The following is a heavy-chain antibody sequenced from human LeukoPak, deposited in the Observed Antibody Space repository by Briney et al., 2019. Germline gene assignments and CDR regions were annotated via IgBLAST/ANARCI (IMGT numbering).Heavy chain of an antibody. CDR2: ISSSSSYI. J-gene: IGHJ1*01. Sequence: GGSLRLSCAVSGFTFRSYSMSWVRQAPGKGLEWVSSISSSSSYIYYADSAKGRFTISRDNAKNSLYLHMNSLRAEDTAVYYCARSNDYLEYFQHWGQGTLVTVSS. CDR1: GFTFRSYS. CDR3: ARSNDYLEYFQH. D-gene: IGHD4-11*01. V-gene: IGHV3-21*01.